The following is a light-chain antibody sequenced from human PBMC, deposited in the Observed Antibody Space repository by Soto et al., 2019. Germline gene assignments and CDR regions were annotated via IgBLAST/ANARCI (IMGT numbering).Light chain of an antibody. CDR1: SSNIGSGYD. V-gene: IGLV1-40*01. Sequence: QSVLTQPPSVSGAPGQRITISCAGSSSNIGSGYDVHWYQQHPGTAPKLLIYANNNRPSGVPDRFSGSKSGTSASLAITGLQAEDAADYYCQSFDSSLNAPSVFGTGTKLTVL. J-gene: IGLJ1*01. CDR2: ANN. CDR3: QSFDSSLNAPSV.